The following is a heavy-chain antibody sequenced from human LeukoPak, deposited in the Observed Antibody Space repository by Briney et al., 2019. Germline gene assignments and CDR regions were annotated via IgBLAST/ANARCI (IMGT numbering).Heavy chain of an antibody. CDR3: ARDRELAALDP. Sequence: SETLSLTCTVSGDSLSTTTYYWNWLRQPPGTGLEWIGRLYHSGTIYYNPSLKSRVTISADKSKNHFSLKLTSVTAADTAVYYCARDRELAALDPWGQGTLVIVSS. CDR1: GDSLSTTTYY. J-gene: IGHJ5*02. D-gene: IGHD1-26*01. CDR2: LYHSGTI. V-gene: IGHV4-39*07.